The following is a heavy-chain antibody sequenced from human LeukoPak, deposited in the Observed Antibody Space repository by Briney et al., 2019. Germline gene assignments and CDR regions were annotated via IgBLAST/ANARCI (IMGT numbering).Heavy chain of an antibody. J-gene: IGHJ5*02. CDR3: ARDSLRIQSGTTP. CDR1: GGSISINDYF. Sequence: SSETLSLTCAVSGGSISINDYFWAWIRQSPGKGLEWIGSVSYRGDTYYNPSLQSRVTISVDTPKNQFSLRLNSVTAADTALYYCARDSLRIQSGTTPWGQGTLVTVSS. D-gene: IGHD1-1*01. CDR2: VSYRGDT. V-gene: IGHV4-39*07.